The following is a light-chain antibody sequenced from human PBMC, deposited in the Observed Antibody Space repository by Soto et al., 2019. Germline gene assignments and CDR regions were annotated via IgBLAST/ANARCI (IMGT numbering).Light chain of an antibody. CDR1: QSVNTN. CDR2: GAS. J-gene: IGKJ1*01. CDR3: HQYDSWT. Sequence: EIVVTQSPATLSVSPGEGATLSCRASQSVNTNLAWYQQKPGQAPRLLIYGASSRATGIPDRFSGSGSGTDFTLTISRLEPEDFAVYYCHQYDSWTFGQGTKVDIK. V-gene: IGKV3-20*01.